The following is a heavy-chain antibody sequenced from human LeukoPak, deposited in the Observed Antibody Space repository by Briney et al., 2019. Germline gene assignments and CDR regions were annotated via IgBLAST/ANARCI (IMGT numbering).Heavy chain of an antibody. Sequence: GGSLRLSCTASGFPFSAYWISWVRQAPGKGLEWVANIKEDGSVQDYADSVKGRFTISRDNAKNSLYLQMNSLRVEDTGVYYCVGQLLRVVWGKGTTVTVSS. CDR3: VGQLLRVV. CDR2: IKEDGSVQ. CDR1: GFPFSAYW. D-gene: IGHD2-2*01. J-gene: IGHJ6*04. V-gene: IGHV3-7*01.